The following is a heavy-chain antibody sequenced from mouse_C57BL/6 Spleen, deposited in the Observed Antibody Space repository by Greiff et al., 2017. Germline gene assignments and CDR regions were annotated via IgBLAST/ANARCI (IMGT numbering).Heavy chain of an antibody. V-gene: IGHV5-17*01. J-gene: IGHJ3*01. Sequence: EVHLVESGGDLVKPGGSLKLSCAASGFTFSDYGMHWVRQAPEKGLEWVAYISSGSSTIYYADTVKGRFTISRDNAKNTLFLQMTSLRSEDTAMYYCARSDYGNTWFAYWGQGTLVTVSA. CDR2: ISSGSSTI. CDR1: GFTFSDYG. D-gene: IGHD2-1*01. CDR3: ARSDYGNTWFAY.